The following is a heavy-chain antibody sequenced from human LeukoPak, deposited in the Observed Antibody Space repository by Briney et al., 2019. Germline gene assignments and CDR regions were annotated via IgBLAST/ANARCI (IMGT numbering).Heavy chain of an antibody. D-gene: IGHD3-3*01. CDR3: ASGGY. J-gene: IGHJ4*02. CDR1: GVTVSSNT. CDR2: IHSGGNT. Sequence: GGSLRLSCAAAGVTVSSNTMTWGRQAPGKGLEWVSVIHSGGNTYYADSVRGRFTISRDDSKNTLYLQMNSLRVEDTAVYHCASGGYWGQGTLVTVSS. V-gene: IGHV3-53*01.